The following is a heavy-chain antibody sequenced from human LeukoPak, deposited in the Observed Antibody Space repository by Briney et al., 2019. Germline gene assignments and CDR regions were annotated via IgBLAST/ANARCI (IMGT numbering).Heavy chain of an antibody. CDR1: GGSISSYY. V-gene: IGHV4-59*01. CDR2: IYYSGNT. Sequence: SETLSLTCTVSGGSISSYYWSWIRQPPGKGLEWIGYIYYSGNTNYNPSLKSRVTISVDTSKNQFSLKLSSVTAADTAVYYCRVDTPFFDYWGQGALVTVSS. D-gene: IGHD5-18*01. J-gene: IGHJ4*02. CDR3: RVDTPFFDY.